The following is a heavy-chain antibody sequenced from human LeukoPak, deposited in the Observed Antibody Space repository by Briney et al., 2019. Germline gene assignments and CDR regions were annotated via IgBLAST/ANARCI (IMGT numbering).Heavy chain of an antibody. V-gene: IGHV4-30-2*01. D-gene: IGHD3-22*01. CDR3: ARGYYYDSSGYLRD. CDR2: IYHSGST. J-gene: IGHJ4*02. CDR1: GGSISSGGHS. Sequence: SETLSLTCAVSGGSISSGGHSWSWIRQPPGKGLEWIGYIYHSGSTYYNPSLKSRVTISVDRSKNQFSLKLSSVTAADTAVYYCARGYYYDSSGYLRDWGQGTLVTVSS.